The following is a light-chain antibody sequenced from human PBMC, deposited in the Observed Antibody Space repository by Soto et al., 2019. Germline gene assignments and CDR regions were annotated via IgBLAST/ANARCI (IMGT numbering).Light chain of an antibody. J-gene: IGLJ1*01. CDR1: SSNIGADYD. Sequence: QSVLTQPPSVSGAPGQRVTISCTGSSSNIGADYDVHWYQQLPGTAPKLVIYGQSNRPSGVPDRFPGSKSGTSASLAITGLQAEDEADYYCQSYDRSLSGYVFGTGTKVTVL. V-gene: IGLV1-40*01. CDR2: GQS. CDR3: QSYDRSLSGYV.